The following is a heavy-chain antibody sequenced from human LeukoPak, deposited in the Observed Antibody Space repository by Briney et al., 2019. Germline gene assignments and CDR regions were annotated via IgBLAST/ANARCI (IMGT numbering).Heavy chain of an antibody. V-gene: IGHV3-21*04. CDR3: AKDGIQLWLRFDP. CDR1: GFTFSSYS. D-gene: IGHD5-18*01. Sequence: PGGSLRLSCAASGFTFSSYSMNWVRQAPGKGLEWVSSISSSSSYIYYADSVKGRFTISRDNSKNTLYLQMNSLRAEDTAVYYCAKDGIQLWLRFDPWGQGTLVTVSS. CDR2: ISSSSSYI. J-gene: IGHJ5*02.